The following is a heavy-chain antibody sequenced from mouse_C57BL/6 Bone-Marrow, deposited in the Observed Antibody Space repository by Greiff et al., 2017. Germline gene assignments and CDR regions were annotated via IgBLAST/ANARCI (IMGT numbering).Heavy chain of an antibody. V-gene: IGHV1-82*01. D-gene: IGHD1-1*01. CDR3: ARFGSSPYYYAMDY. CDR2: IYPGDGDT. CDR1: GYAFSSSW. J-gene: IGHJ4*01. Sequence: QVQLKQSGPELVKPGASVKISCKASGYAFSSSWMNWVKQRPGKGLEWIGRIYPGDGDTNYNGKFKGKATLTADKSSSTAYMQLSSLTSDDSAVYFCARFGSSPYYYAMDYWGQGTSVTVSS.